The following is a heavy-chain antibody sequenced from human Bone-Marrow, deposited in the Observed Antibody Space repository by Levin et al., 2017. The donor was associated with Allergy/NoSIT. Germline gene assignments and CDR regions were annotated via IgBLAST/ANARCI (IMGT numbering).Heavy chain of an antibody. CDR3: AKEDYGDYVLDS. CDR2: ISYDGSNK. J-gene: IGHJ4*02. Sequence: GGSLLSCAASGFNFSTFGMHWVRQAPGKGLEWVAVISYDGSNKYYVDSVKGRFTISRDNSKNTLFLQMNSLRAEDTAVYYCAKEDYGDYVLDSWGQGTLLTV. CDR1: GFNFSTFG. V-gene: IGHV3-30*18. D-gene: IGHD4-17*01.